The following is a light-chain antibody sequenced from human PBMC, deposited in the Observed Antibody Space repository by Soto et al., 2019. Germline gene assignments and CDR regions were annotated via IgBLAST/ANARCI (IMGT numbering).Light chain of an antibody. J-gene: IGKJ5*01. Sequence: DIQMTQSPSFVSASLGDSVTITCRASQDISSWVAWYQQRPGRAPTLLIYGASTLQSGVPSRFSGSGFGTEFTLTISNLLPEDVGTYYCQQANSFPVNFGQGTRLDIK. CDR1: QDISSW. CDR2: GAS. CDR3: QQANSFPVN. V-gene: IGKV1-12*01.